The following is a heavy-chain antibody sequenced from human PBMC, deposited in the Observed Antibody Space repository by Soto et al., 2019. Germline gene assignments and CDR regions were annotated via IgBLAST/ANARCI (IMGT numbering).Heavy chain of an antibody. CDR1: GYTFTSYA. J-gene: IGHJ4*02. CDR2: INAGNGNT. Sequence: ASVKVSCKASGYTFTSYAMHWVRPAPGQRLEWMGWINAGNGNTKYSQKFQGRVTITRDTSASTAYMELSSLRSEDTAVYYCARASSPYYYGSGSYYTFDYWGQGTLVTVSS. V-gene: IGHV1-3*01. D-gene: IGHD3-10*01. CDR3: ARASSPYYYGSGSYYTFDY.